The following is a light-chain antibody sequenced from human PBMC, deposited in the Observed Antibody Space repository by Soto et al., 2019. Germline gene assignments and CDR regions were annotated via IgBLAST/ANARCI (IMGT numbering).Light chain of an antibody. V-gene: IGKV3-15*01. CDR2: GAS. Sequence: EIVMTQSPATLSVSPGERATLSCRASQSVSSNLAWYQQKPGQAPRLLIYGASTRATGIPARFSGSGSGTECPLTISSLQSEDFAVYYCQQYNNWPRTFGQGTKVEIK. J-gene: IGKJ1*01. CDR1: QSVSSN. CDR3: QQYNNWPRT.